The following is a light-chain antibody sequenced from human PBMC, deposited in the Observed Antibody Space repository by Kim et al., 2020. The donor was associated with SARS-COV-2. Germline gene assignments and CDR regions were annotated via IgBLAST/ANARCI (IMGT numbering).Light chain of an antibody. CDR1: SSNIGRNT. V-gene: IGLV1-44*01. Sequence: GQRGTISCSGSSSNIGRNTVIWYQQLPGGAPKLLIYSNNKRPSGVPDRFSGSKSGTSASLAISGLQSEDEADYYCATWDDSLNGWVFGGGTKLTVL. CDR3: ATWDDSLNGWV. J-gene: IGLJ3*02. CDR2: SNN.